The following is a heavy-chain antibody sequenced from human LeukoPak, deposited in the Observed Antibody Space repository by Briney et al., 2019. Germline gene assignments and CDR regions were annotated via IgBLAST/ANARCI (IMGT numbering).Heavy chain of an antibody. V-gene: IGHV3-30*02. CDR1: GFTLSSYG. CDR3: AKDGNMRFSPLGIWFDP. D-gene: IGHD3-3*01. CDR2: IRYDGSNK. Sequence: PGGPLRLSCAASGFTLSSYGMHWVRQAPGKGLEWVAFIRYDGSNKYYADSVKGRFTISRDNSKNTLYLQMNSLRAEDTAVYYCAKDGNMRFSPLGIWFDPWGQGTLVTVSS. J-gene: IGHJ5*02.